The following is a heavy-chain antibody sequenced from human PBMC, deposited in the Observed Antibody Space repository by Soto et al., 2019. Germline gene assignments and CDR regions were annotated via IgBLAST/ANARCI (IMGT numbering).Heavy chain of an antibody. Sequence: EVQLVESGGGSVQPGESLRLSCAASGFSFRDYDMHWVRQRTGKGLEWVSDLGAARSPYYVGSVKGRFSVSSENAQNSLFLQMNNLRVDDTAVYFCARAYLGRLPRRADYYNAMDVWGRGTTVTVSS. J-gene: IGHJ6*02. CDR1: GFSFRDYD. V-gene: IGHV3-13*05. D-gene: IGHD1-26*01. CDR2: LGAARSP. CDR3: ARAYLGRLPRRADYYNAMDV.